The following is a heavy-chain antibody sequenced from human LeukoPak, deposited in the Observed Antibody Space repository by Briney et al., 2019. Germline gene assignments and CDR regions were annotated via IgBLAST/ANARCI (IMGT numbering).Heavy chain of an antibody. CDR2: INWSGGST. V-gene: IGHV3-20*04. CDR3: ARAEMATIDY. CDR1: GFTFDDYG. J-gene: IGHJ4*02. D-gene: IGHD5-24*01. Sequence: GGSLRLSCAASGFTFDDYGMSWVRQAPGKGLEWVSGINWSGGSTGYADSVKGRFTFSRDNAKNSLYLQMNSLRAEDTAVYYCARAEMATIDYWGQGTLVTVSS.